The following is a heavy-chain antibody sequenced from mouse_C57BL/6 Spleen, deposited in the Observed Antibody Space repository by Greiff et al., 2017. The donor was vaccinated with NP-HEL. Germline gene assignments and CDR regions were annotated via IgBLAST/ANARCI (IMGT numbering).Heavy chain of an antibody. CDR1: GFTFSDFY. Sequence: EVMLVESGGGLVQSGRSLRLSCATSGFTFSDFYMEWVRQAPGKGLEWIAASRNKANDYTTEYSASVKGRFIVSRDTSQSILYLQMNALRAEDTAIYYCARDSGESFDYWGQGTTLTVSS. CDR2: SRNKANDYTT. CDR3: ARDSGESFDY. V-gene: IGHV7-1*01. J-gene: IGHJ2*01.